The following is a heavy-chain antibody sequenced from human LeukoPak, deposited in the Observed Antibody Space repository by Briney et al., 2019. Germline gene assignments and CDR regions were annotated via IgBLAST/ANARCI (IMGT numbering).Heavy chain of an antibody. CDR2: IWHDGSNK. J-gene: IGHJ4*02. CDR1: GFTFSSHW. Sequence: GGSLRLSCAASGFTFSSHWMTWVRQAPGKGLEWVAVIWHDGSNKYYAESVKGRFTISRDNSKNTLHLEMSSLRAEDTALYFCAKDGWNGNYYLDYWGQGTLVTVSS. V-gene: IGHV3-33*06. D-gene: IGHD1-7*01. CDR3: AKDGWNGNYYLDY.